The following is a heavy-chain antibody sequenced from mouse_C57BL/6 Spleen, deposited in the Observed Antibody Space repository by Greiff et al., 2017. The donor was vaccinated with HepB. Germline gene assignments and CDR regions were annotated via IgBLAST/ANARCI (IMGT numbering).Heavy chain of an antibody. CDR2: IHPNSGST. J-gene: IGHJ2*01. CDR1: GYTFTSYW. D-gene: IGHD2-4*01. CDR3: ARRYDYLDY. V-gene: IGHV1-64*01. Sequence: QVQLQQPGAELVKPGASVTLSCKASGYTFTSYWMHWVKQRPGQGLEWIGMIHPNSGSTNYNEKFKSKATLTVDKSSSTAYMQLSSLTSEDSAVYYCARRYDYLDYWGQGTTLTVSS.